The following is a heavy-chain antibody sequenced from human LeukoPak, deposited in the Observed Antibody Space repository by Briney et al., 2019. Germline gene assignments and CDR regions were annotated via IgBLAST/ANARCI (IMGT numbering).Heavy chain of an antibody. CDR1: GFTFSSYG. Sequence: GGSLRLSCGASGFTFSSYGMHWVRQAPGKGLEWVAFIRYDGSNKYYADSVKGRFTISRDNAKNSLYLQMISLRAEDTAVYYCARTYYDILTGYNPYFDYWGQGTLVTVSS. CDR3: ARTYYDILTGYNPYFDY. D-gene: IGHD3-9*01. V-gene: IGHV3-30*02. J-gene: IGHJ4*02. CDR2: IRYDGSNK.